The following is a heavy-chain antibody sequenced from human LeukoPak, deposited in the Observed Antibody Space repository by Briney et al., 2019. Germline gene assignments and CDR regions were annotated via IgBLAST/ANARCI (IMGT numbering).Heavy chain of an antibody. CDR2: INPNSGGA. D-gene: IGHD3-22*01. Sequence: GASVKVSCKASGYTFTGYDMHWVRQAPGQGLEWMGWINPNSGGANYAQKFQGWVTMTRDTSTSTAYMELSRLRSDDTAVYYCARLRMYYYDSSGYYGAFDIWGEGTMVTVSS. CDR3: ARLRMYYYDSSGYYGAFDI. V-gene: IGHV1-2*04. CDR1: GYTFTGYD. J-gene: IGHJ3*02.